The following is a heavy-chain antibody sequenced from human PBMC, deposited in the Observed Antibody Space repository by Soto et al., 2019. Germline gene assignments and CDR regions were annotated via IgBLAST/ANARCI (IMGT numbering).Heavy chain of an antibody. J-gene: IGHJ5*02. CDR2: IIPIFGTA. CDR3: ARLGYYGSGSYYWGNWFDP. V-gene: IGHV1-69*13. D-gene: IGHD3-10*01. Sequence: ASVKVSCKASGGTFSSYAISWVRQAPGQGLEWMGGIIPIFGTANYAQKFQGRVTITADESTSTAYMELSSLRSEDTAVYYCARLGYYGSGSYYWGNWFDPWGQGTLVTVSS. CDR1: GGTFSSYA.